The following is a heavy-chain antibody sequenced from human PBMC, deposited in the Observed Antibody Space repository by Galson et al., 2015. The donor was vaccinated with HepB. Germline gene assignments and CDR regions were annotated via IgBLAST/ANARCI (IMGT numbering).Heavy chain of an antibody. D-gene: IGHD2/OR15-2a*01. CDR2: IDIIDTTT. Sequence: SLRLSCAASGFTFSNYRLNWVRQAPGRGLEWVSYIDIIDTTTQYADSVKGRFTISRDNAKNSLFLQMNILRDDDTAEYYCAREVSGTFHAFDFWGQGTMVTVSS. CDR3: AREVSGTFHAFDF. V-gene: IGHV3-48*02. CDR1: GFTFSNYR. J-gene: IGHJ3*01.